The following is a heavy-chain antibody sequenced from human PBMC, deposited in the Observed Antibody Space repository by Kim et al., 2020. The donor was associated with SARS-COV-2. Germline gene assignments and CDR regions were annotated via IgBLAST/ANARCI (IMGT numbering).Heavy chain of an antibody. CDR3: ARSKGTARYYYYGMDV. Sequence: SETLSLTCAVYGGSFSGYYWSWIRQPPGKGLEWIGEINHSGSTNYNPSLKSRVTISVDTSKNQFSLKLSSVTAADTAVYYCARSKGTARYYYYGMDVWGQGTTVTVSS. J-gene: IGHJ6*02. CDR2: INHSGST. V-gene: IGHV4-34*01. CDR1: GGSFSGYY. D-gene: IGHD1-1*01.